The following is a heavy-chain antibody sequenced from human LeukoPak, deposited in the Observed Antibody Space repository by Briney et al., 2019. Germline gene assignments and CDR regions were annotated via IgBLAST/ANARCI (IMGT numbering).Heavy chain of an antibody. CDR2: MNPNSGNT. CDR1: GYTFSRYD. J-gene: IGHJ5*02. CDR3: ARANLGYCSSTSCFSWFDP. D-gene: IGHD2-2*01. V-gene: IGHV1-8*01. Sequence: ASVKVSCKASGYTFSRYDINWVRQATGQGLEWMGWMNPNSGNTGYAQKFQGRVTMTRNTSISTAYMELSSLRSEDTAVYYCARANLGYCSSTSCFSWFDPWGQGTLVTVSS.